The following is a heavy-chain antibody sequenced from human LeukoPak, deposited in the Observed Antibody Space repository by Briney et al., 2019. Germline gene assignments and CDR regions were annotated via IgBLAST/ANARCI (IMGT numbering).Heavy chain of an antibody. CDR3: ASARALYGYGGYEEPYFDY. CDR1: GFTFSRYG. Sequence: GGSLRLSCAASGFTFSRYGMHWVRQAPGKGLEWVAVISYDGSNKYYADSVKGRFTISRDNSKNTLYLQMNSLRAEDTAVYYCASARALYGYGGYEEPYFDYWGQGTLVTVSS. CDR2: ISYDGSNK. J-gene: IGHJ4*02. V-gene: IGHV3-30*03. D-gene: IGHD5-12*01.